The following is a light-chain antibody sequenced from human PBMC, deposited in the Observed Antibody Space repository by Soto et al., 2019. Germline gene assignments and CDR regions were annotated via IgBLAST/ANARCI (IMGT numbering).Light chain of an antibody. CDR2: SND. V-gene: IGLV1-44*01. J-gene: IGLJ3*02. CDR1: DSNIGSNT. CDR3: ATWDDILNGWV. Sequence: QSVLTQPPSASGTPGQRGTISCSGSDSNIGSNTVNCYQHLPGMAPKLLTHSNDHRPSGVADRFSGSKSGTSASLAISGLQSEDEADYYCATWDDILNGWVFGGGTKVTVL.